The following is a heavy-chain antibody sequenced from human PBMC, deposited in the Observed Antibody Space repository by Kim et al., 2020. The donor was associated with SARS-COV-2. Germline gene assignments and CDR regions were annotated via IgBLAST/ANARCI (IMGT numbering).Heavy chain of an antibody. Sequence: SETLSLTCTVSGGSISSGDYYWSWIRQPPGKGLEWIGYIYYSGSTYYNPSLKSRVTISVDTSKNQFSLKLSSVTAADTAVYYCARIQTHQIMIFGVVTANWFDPWGQGTLVTVSS. CDR1: GGSISSGDYY. CDR2: IYYSGST. CDR3: ARIQTHQIMIFGVVTANWFDP. V-gene: IGHV4-30-4*01. J-gene: IGHJ5*02. D-gene: IGHD3-3*01.